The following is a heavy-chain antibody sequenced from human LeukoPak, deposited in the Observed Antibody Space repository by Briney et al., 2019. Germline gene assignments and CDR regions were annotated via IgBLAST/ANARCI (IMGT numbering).Heavy chain of an antibody. CDR3: ARHLSSGWDY. V-gene: IGHV4-59*08. J-gene: IGHJ4*02. Sequence: SETLSLTCTVSGGSISRYYWSWIRQPPGKGLEWIGYIYYSGSTKYNPSLKSRVTISVDMSKNQFSLNLSSVTAADTAVYYCARHLSSGWDYWGQGTLVTVSS. CDR1: GGSISRYY. D-gene: IGHD6-19*01. CDR2: IYYSGST.